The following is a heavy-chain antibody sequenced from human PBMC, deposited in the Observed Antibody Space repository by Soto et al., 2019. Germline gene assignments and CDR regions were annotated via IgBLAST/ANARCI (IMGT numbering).Heavy chain of an antibody. CDR3: ARGTLLWFGEFSYGMDV. CDR1: GGTFSSYA. D-gene: IGHD3-10*01. V-gene: IGHV1-69*12. Sequence: QVQLVQSGAEVKKPGSSVKVSCKASGGTFSSYAISWVRQAPGQGLEWMGGIIPIFGTANYAQKFQGRVTITADESTSKGYMEQSSLRSEDTAVYYCARGTLLWFGEFSYGMDVWGHGTTVTVSS. J-gene: IGHJ6*02. CDR2: IIPIFGTA.